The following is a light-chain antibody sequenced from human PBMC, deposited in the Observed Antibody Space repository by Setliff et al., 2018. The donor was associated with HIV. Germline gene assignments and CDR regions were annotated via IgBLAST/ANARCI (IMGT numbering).Light chain of an antibody. Sequence: QSVLTQPRSVSGSCGQSVILSCTGASNDVGAYDYVSWYQQHPGKTPKLIIYDVSKRPSGVPARFSGFKSGNTASLTIFGLQPEDEADYYCCSYAGSYTFVFGTGTKVTVL. J-gene: IGLJ1*01. V-gene: IGLV2-11*01. CDR1: SNDVGAYDY. CDR2: DVS. CDR3: CSYAGSYTFV.